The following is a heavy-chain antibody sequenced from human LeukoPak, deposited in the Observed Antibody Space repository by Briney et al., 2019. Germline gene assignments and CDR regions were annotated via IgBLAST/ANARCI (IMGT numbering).Heavy chain of an antibody. D-gene: IGHD4-17*01. CDR2: IYYSGST. CDR3: AREGYGDPDY. CDR1: GGSISSYY. Sequence: SETLSLTCTVSGGSISSYYWSWIRQPPGKGLEWIGSIYYSGSTYYNPSLKSRVTISVDTSKNQFSLKLSSVTAADTAVYYCAREGYGDPDYWGQGTLVTVSS. V-gene: IGHV4-59*12. J-gene: IGHJ4*02.